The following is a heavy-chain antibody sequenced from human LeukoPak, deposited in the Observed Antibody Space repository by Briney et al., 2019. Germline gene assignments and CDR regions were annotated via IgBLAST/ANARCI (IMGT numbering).Heavy chain of an antibody. V-gene: IGHV4-34*01. Sequence: SETLSLTCAVYGGSFSGYYWSWIRQPPGKGLEWIGEINHSGSTNYNPSLKSRVTISVDTSKNQFSLKLSSVTAADTAVYYCARQPADDYGDNFDLWGRGSLGTVSS. CDR1: GGSFSGYY. CDR2: INHSGST. CDR3: ARQPADDYGDNFDL. D-gene: IGHD4-17*01. J-gene: IGHJ2*01.